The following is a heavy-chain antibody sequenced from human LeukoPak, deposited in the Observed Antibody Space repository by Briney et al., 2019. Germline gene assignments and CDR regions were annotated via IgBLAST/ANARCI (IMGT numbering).Heavy chain of an antibody. D-gene: IGHD2-2*02. Sequence: PGRSLSLSCAASGXSVSSNYMSWLRQAPGKGLEWVAYITTTSSYTDYADSVRGRFTISRDNPKNLLYLQMNSLRPEDTAVYYCARDWYCSSSICYTDRNWFDPWGQGTLVTVSS. CDR3: ARDWYCSSSICYTDRNWFDP. V-gene: IGHV3-11*05. CDR1: GXSVSSNY. CDR2: ITTTSSYT. J-gene: IGHJ5*02.